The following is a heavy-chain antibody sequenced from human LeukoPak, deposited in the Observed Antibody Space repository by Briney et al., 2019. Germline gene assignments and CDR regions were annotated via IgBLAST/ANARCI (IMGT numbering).Heavy chain of an antibody. V-gene: IGHV4-34*01. CDR3: SRSPALWFGELSSWFDP. CDR1: GGSFSGYY. D-gene: IGHD3-10*01. J-gene: IGHJ5*02. CDR2: INHSGST. Sequence: SETLSLTCAVYGGSFSGYYWSWIRQPPGKGLEWIGEINHSGSTNYNPSLKSRVTISVDTSKNQFSLKLTSVTAADTAVYYCSRSPALWFGELSSWFDPWGQGTLVTVSS.